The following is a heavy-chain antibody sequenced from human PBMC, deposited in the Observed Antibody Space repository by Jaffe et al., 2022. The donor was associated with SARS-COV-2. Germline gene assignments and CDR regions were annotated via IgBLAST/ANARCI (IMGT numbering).Heavy chain of an antibody. CDR2: IWYDGSNK. V-gene: IGHV3-33*01. CDR1: GFTFSSYG. J-gene: IGHJ6*02. Sequence: QVQLVESGGGVVQPGRSLRLSCAASGFTFSSYGMHWVRQAPGKGLEWVAVIWYDGSNKYYADSVKGRFTISRDNSKNTLYLQMNSLRAEDTAVYYCARALVKYSSSSGYYYYYGMDVWGQGTTVTVSS. CDR3: ARALVKYSSSSGYYYYYGMDV. D-gene: IGHD6-6*01.